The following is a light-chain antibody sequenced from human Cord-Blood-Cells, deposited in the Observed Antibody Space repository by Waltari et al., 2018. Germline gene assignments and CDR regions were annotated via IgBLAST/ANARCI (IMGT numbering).Light chain of an antibody. CDR1: QSVSSSY. V-gene: IGKV3-20*01. CDR2: GAS. Sequence: IVLTQSPGTLSLSPGERATLSCRARQSVSSSYLAWYQQKPGQAPRLLIYGASSRATGIPDRFSGSGSGTDFTLTISRLEPEDFAVYYCQQYGSSLYTFGQGTKLEIK. J-gene: IGKJ2*01. CDR3: QQYGSSLYT.